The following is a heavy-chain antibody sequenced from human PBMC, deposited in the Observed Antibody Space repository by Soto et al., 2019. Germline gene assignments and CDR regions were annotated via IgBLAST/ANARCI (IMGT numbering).Heavy chain of an antibody. D-gene: IGHD6-13*01. CDR1: GFTFSSYG. CDR2: IWYDGSNK. J-gene: IGHJ5*02. V-gene: IGHV3-33*01. Sequence: GGSLRLSCAASGFTFSSYGMHWVRQAPGKGLEWVAVIWYDGSNKYYADSVKGRFTISRDNSKNTLYLQMNSLRAEDTAVYYCARDYTPGIADLFDPCGQGTLVIVSS. CDR3: ARDYTPGIADLFDP.